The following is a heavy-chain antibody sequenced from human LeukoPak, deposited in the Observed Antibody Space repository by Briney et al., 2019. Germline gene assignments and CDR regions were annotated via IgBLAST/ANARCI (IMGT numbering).Heavy chain of an antibody. CDR1: GFTFSRYA. Sequence: GGSLRLSCAASGFTFSRYAMTWVRHAPGKGLEWVSTVNNFGDTTHYADSVKGRFTISRDNSKNTLYLQMNSLRVEDTAVYYCAQGYSSGWYPHWGQGSLVSVPS. CDR3: AQGYSSGWYPH. V-gene: IGHV3-23*01. J-gene: IGHJ4*02. D-gene: IGHD6-19*01. CDR2: VNNFGDTT.